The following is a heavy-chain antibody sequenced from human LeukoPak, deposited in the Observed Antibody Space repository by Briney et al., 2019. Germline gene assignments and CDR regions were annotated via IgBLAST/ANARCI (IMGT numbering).Heavy chain of an antibody. J-gene: IGHJ4*02. CDR3: AKDYPALGYCTSTSCSFFDY. Sequence: PGGSLRLSWAASGFTFSSSWMAWVRQAPGKGLEWLGNIKEDGTAKNYVVSVRGRFTISRDNAKNSLYLQMNSLRAEDTAVYYCAKDYPALGYCTSTSCSFFDYWGQGTLVTVSS. CDR2: IKEDGTAK. CDR1: GFTFSSSW. D-gene: IGHD2-2*01. V-gene: IGHV3-7*03.